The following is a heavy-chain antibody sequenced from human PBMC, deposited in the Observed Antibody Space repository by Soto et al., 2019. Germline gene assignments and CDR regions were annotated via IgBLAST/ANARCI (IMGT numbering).Heavy chain of an antibody. V-gene: IGHV4-39*01. J-gene: IGHJ4*02. CDR2: IYYSGST. CDR1: GGSISSSSYY. CDR3: AGSSSSWTSFDY. Sequence: SETLSLTCTVSGGSISSSSYYWGWIRQPPGKGLEWIGSIYYSGSTYYNPSLKSRVTISVDTSKNQFSLKLSSVTAADTAVYYCAGSSSSWTSFDYWGRGTLVTVSS. D-gene: IGHD6-13*01.